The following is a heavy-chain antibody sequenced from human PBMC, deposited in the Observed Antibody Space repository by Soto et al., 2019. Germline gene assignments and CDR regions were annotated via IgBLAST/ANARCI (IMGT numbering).Heavy chain of an antibody. CDR2: INHSGST. CDR1: GGSISSSNW. J-gene: IGHJ4*02. V-gene: IGHV4-4*02. D-gene: IGHD4-17*01. Sequence: SETLSLTCAVSGGSISSSNWWSWVRQPPGKGLEWIGEINHSGSTNYNPSLKSRVTISVDTSKNQFSLKLSSVTAADTAVYYCAVDTVTLSLGYWGQGTLVTVSS. CDR3: AVDTVTLSLGY.